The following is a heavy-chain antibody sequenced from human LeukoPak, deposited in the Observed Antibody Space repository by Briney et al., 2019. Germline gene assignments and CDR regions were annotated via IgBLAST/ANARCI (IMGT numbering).Heavy chain of an antibody. CDR1: GFTFSSYG. CDR3: AKERWYEGTGYYFDY. J-gene: IGHJ4*02. CDR2: ISYDGSNK. V-gene: IGHV3-30*18. D-gene: IGHD6-13*01. Sequence: PGGSLRLSCAASGFTFSSYGMHWVRQAPGKGLEWVAVISYDGSNKYYADSVKGRFTISRDNSKNTLYLQMNSLRAEDTAVYYCAKERWYEGTGYYFDYWGQGTLVTVSS.